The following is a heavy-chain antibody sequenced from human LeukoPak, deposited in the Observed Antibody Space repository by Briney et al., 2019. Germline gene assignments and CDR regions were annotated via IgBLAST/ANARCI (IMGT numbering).Heavy chain of an antibody. Sequence: GGSLRLSCAASGFTFSNAWMSWVRQAPGKGLEWVGPIKSKTDGGATDYAAPVKGRFTISRDDSKNTLYLQMSSLKTEDTAVYYCTTYCSSTSCYPFDPWGQGTLVTVSS. CDR2: IKSKTDGGAT. D-gene: IGHD2-2*01. V-gene: IGHV3-15*01. J-gene: IGHJ5*02. CDR3: TTYCSSTSCYPFDP. CDR1: GFTFSNAW.